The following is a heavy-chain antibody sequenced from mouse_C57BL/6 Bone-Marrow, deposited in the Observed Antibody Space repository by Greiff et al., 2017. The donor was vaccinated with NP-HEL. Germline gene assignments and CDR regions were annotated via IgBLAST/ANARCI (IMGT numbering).Heavy chain of an antibody. D-gene: IGHD4-1*01. CDR3: ARRDNWEGGLAY. CDR1: DSEVFPIAY. Sequence: SGSELRSPGSSVKLSCKDFDSEVFPIAYMSWVRQKPGHGFEWIGGILPSIGRTIYGEKFEDKATLDADTLSNTAYLELNSLTYEYSAIDYCARRDNWEGGLAYWGQGTLVTVSA. J-gene: IGHJ3*01. CDR2: ILPSIGRT. V-gene: IGHV15-2*01.